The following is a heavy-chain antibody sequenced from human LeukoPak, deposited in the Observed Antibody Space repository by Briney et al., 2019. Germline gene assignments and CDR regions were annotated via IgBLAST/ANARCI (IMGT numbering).Heavy chain of an antibody. CDR1: GGTFSSYA. V-gene: IGHV1-69*04. D-gene: IGHD6-13*01. J-gene: IGHJ4*02. CDR3: ARDPRGFSSSWYYFDY. Sequence: ASVKVSCKASGGTFSSYAMSWVRQAPGQGLEWMGRIIPILGIANYAQKCQGRVTITADKSTSTAYMELSSLRSEDTAVYYCARDPRGFSSSWYYFDYWGQGTLVTVSS. CDR2: IIPILGIA.